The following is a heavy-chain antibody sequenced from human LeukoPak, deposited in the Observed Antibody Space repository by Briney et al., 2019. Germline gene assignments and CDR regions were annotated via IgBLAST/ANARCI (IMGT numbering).Heavy chain of an antibody. CDR1: GGSISTYY. V-gene: IGHV4-59*01. CDR2: IYYSGST. Sequence: SETLSLTCTVSGGSISTYYWSWIRQPPGKGLERIGYIYYSGSTNYSPSLQSRVTISVDTSTNQFSLRLSSVTAADTAMYYCARAGTKTKGFDYWGQGTLVTVSS. D-gene: IGHD2-8*01. CDR3: ARAGTKTKGFDY. J-gene: IGHJ4*02.